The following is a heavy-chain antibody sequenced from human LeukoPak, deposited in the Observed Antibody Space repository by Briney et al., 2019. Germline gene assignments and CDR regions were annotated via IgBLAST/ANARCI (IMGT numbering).Heavy chain of an antibody. J-gene: IGHJ4*02. Sequence: GGSLRLSCAASGFTFHTYAMHWVRQAPGKGLDWVAVISFDEIDKFYADSVKGRFTISRDNSKNTLYLVMNSLRAEDTAVYYCVGGDYWGQGTLVTVSS. CDR2: ISFDEIDK. CDR3: VGGDY. CDR1: GFTFHTYA. V-gene: IGHV3-30*04.